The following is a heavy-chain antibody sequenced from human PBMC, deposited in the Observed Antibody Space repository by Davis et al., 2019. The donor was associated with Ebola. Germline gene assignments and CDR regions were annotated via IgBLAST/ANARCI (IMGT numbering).Heavy chain of an antibody. Sequence: PGGSLRLSCAASGFTFSSYNMNWVRQAPGKGLEWVSYISSSSSTIYYADSVKGRFTISRDNAKNSLYLQIHSLRAEDTAVYYCARDIGPRNRPYYFDYWGQGTLLTVSS. V-gene: IGHV3-48*04. CDR3: ARDIGPRNRPYYFDY. D-gene: IGHD1-14*01. J-gene: IGHJ4*02. CDR1: GFTFSSYN. CDR2: ISSSSSTI.